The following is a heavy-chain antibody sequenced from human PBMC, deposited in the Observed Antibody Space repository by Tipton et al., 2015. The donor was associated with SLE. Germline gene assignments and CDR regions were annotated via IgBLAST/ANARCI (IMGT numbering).Heavy chain of an antibody. Sequence: TLSLTCSVSGGSISSYYWTWIRQPPGKGLEYIGYVYPSGGSDYNPSLSGRVTISFDTSKNQFSLRLTSATAADTAVYYCARVGHGFDSSGYNSRYYYYMDVWGKGTTVTVSS. CDR2: VYPSGGS. CDR3: ARVGHGFDSSGYNSRYYYYMDV. D-gene: IGHD3-22*01. CDR1: GGSISSYY. J-gene: IGHJ6*03. V-gene: IGHV4-59*01.